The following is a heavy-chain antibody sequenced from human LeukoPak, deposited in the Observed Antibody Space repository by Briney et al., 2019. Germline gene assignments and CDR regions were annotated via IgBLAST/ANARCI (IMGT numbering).Heavy chain of an antibody. J-gene: IGHJ4*02. CDR1: GGTFSSYA. CDR2: IIPIFGTA. V-gene: IGHV1-69*05. Sequence: SVKVSCKASGGTFSSYAISWVRPAPGQGLAWRGGIIPIFGTANYAQKFQGRVTITTDESTSTAYMELSSLRSEDTAVYYCARVTPGGSSSWYGPLDYWGQGTLVTVSS. CDR3: ARVTPGGSSSWYGPLDY. D-gene: IGHD6-13*01.